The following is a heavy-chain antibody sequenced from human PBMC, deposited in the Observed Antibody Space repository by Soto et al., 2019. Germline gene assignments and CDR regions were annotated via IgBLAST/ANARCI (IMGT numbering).Heavy chain of an antibody. CDR2: INQDGSEK. D-gene: IGHD6-6*01. CDR1: GFTFSLYW. Sequence: GVLRLSCAASGFTFSLYWMSWVRQAPGKGLEWVANINQDGSEKNYVDSIKGRFTISRDNAKNSLYLQMDSLRVEDTAVYYCARAGLRARDAFDIWGQGTMVTVSS. J-gene: IGHJ3*02. CDR3: ARAGLRARDAFDI. V-gene: IGHV3-7*03.